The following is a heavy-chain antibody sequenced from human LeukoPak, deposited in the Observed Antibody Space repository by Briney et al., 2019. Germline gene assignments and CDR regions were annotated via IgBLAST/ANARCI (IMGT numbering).Heavy chain of an antibody. CDR3: TTDRRFCSGGSCYYFDN. D-gene: IGHD2-15*01. J-gene: IGHJ4*02. CDR2: IKSKGDGETT. V-gene: IGHV3-15*01. Sequence: GGSLRLSCTASGFTFSNAWMSWVRQAPGKGLEWVGRIKSKGDGETTDYAAPVKGRFSISRDDSKNTLYLQINTLKTEDTAVYFCTTDRRFCSGGSCYYFDNWGQGTLVTVSS. CDR1: GFTFSNAW.